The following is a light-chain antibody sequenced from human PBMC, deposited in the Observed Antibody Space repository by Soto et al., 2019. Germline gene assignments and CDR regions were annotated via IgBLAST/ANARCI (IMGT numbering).Light chain of an antibody. Sequence: EIVLTQSPGTLSLFPGERATLSCRASQSLTTRYLAWYHQKPGQAPRLLIYGASSRATGIPDRFSGSGSGTDFALTISRLEPEDFAAYYCQQYGSSPTFGQGTRLEIK. CDR3: QQYGSSPT. CDR2: GAS. V-gene: IGKV3-20*01. CDR1: QSLTTRY. J-gene: IGKJ5*01.